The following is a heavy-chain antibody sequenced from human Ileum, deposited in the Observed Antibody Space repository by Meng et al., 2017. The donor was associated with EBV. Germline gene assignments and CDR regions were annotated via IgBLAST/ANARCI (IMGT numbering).Heavy chain of an antibody. D-gene: IGHD3-10*01. CDR3: ARDQGAWLGEAPRFDY. CDR1: GYTFTNYA. V-gene: IGHV1-3*01. J-gene: IGHJ4*02. CDR2: INAGNGNT. Sequence: QVQLVQSGAEVKKPGASVKVSCKASGYTFTNYAMHWVRQAPGQRLEWMGWINAGNGNTKYSQKFQGRVTITRDTSASTAYMELSSLRSEDTAVYYCARDQGAWLGEAPRFDYWGQGTLVTVSS.